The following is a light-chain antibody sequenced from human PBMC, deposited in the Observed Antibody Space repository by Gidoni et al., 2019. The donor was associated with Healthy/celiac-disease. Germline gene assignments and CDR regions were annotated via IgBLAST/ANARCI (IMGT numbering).Light chain of an antibody. CDR3: QQYGSSPFT. V-gene: IGKV3-20*01. J-gene: IGKJ3*01. CDR1: QSVSSSY. CDR2: GAS. Sequence: EMVLTQSPGTLSLSPGESATLSCTASQSVSSSYLAWYQQKPGQAPRLLIYGASRRATGIPDRFSGSGSGTDFTLTISRLEPEDFAVYYCQQYGSSPFTFGPGTKVDIK.